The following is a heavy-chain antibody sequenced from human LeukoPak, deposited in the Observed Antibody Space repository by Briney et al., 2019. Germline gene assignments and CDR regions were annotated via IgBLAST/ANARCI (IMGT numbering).Heavy chain of an antibody. J-gene: IGHJ4*02. V-gene: IGHV4-59*01. D-gene: IGHD6-19*01. CDR3: ARVRIAVAGTMGFDY. Sequence: SETLSLTCTVSGGSISSYYWSWIRQHPGKGLEWIGYIYYSGSTNYNPSLKSRVTISVDTSKNQFSLKLSSVTAADTAVYYCARVRIAVAGTMGFDYWGQGTLVTVSS. CDR2: IYYSGST. CDR1: GGSISSYY.